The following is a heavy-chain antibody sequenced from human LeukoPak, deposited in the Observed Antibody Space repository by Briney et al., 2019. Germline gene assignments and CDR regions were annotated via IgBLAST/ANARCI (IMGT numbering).Heavy chain of an antibody. D-gene: IGHD6-19*01. J-gene: IGHJ4*02. CDR2: IYYSGST. CDR3: ARLRREQWLVFYYFDY. V-gene: IGHV4-39*01. Sequence: WVRQPPGKGLEWIGSIYYSGSTYYNPSLKSRVTISVDTSKNQFSLKLSSVTAADTAVYYCARLRREQWLVFYYFDYWGQGTLVTVSS.